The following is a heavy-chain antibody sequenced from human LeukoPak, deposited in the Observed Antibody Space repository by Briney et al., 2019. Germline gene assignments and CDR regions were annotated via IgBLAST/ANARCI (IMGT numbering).Heavy chain of an antibody. CDR3: ARVVSYYGSSYRLLDV. CDR2: IWYDGSQR. J-gene: IGHJ2*01. D-gene: IGHD3-10*01. CDR1: GFTFSSYG. V-gene: IGHV3-33*08. Sequence: GGSLRLSCAASGFTFSSYGMHWVRQAPGKGLEWVSLIWYDGSQRQYADSVQGRFTVSRDNLKNTLYLEMNGLRVEDTAVYYCARVVSYYGSSYRLLDVWGRGTLVTVSS.